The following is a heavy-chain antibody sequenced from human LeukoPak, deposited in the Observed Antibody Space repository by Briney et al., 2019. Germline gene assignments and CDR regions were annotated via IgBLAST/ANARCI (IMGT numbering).Heavy chain of an antibody. CDR3: ARLAYCGGDCYSNYFDY. CDR1: GFTFSSYS. V-gene: IGHV3-21*01. CDR2: ISSSSSYI. D-gene: IGHD2-21*02. J-gene: IGHJ4*02. Sequence: GGSLRLSCAASGFTFSSYSMNWVRQAPGKGLEWVSSISSSSSYIYYADSVKGRFTISRDNAKNSLYLQMNSLRAEDTAVYYCARLAYCGGDCYSNYFDYWGQGTLVTVSS.